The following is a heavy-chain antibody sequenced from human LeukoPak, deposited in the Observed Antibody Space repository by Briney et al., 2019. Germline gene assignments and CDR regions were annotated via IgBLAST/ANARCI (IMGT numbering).Heavy chain of an antibody. Sequence: PGGSLRLSRSASGFTFSNYAMHWVRQAPGKGLEYVSAIRSNGADTYYADSVKGRFTISRDNSKNMLYLQMSSLRAEDTAVYYCVKDRGYNYGDYYFDFWGQGTLVTVSS. CDR3: VKDRGYNYGDYYFDF. CDR2: IRSNGADT. CDR1: GFTFSNYA. V-gene: IGHV3-64D*06. D-gene: IGHD5-18*01. J-gene: IGHJ4*02.